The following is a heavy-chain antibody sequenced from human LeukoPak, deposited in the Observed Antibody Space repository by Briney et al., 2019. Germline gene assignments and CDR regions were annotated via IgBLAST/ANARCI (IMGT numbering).Heavy chain of an antibody. D-gene: IGHD3-9*01. CDR3: ARSYNDILTGYTPPDY. V-gene: IGHV4-30-4*01. Sequence: SSETLSLTCTVSGGSISSGDYYWSWIRQPPGKGLEWIGYIYYSGSTYYNPSLKSRVTISVDTSKNQFSLKLSSVTAADTAVYYCARSYNDILTGYTPPDYWGQGTLVTVSS. CDR2: IYYSGST. CDR1: GGSISSGDYY. J-gene: IGHJ4*02.